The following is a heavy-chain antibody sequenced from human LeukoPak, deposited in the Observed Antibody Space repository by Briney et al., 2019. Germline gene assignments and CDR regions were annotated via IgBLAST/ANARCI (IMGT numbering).Heavy chain of an antibody. CDR1: GYTFTNYG. CDR2: ISTYNGNT. V-gene: IGHV1-18*01. CDR3: ARDEGLYSRSWYAGRDY. J-gene: IGHJ4*02. Sequence: GASVKVSCKASGYTFTNYGISWVRQAPGQGLEWMGWISTYNGNTYYAQKVQGRVAMTTDTSTSTAYMELRSLRSDDTAVYYCARDEGLYSRSWYAGRDYWGQGTLVTVSS. D-gene: IGHD6-13*01.